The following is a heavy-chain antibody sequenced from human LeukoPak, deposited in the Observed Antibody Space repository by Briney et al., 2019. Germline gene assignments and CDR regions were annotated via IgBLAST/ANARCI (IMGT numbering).Heavy chain of an antibody. V-gene: IGHV3-30-3*01. CDR1: GFTFSSYA. Sequence: GRSLRLSCAASGFTFSSYAMHWVRQAPGKGLEGVAVISYDGSNKYYADSVKGRFTISRDNSKNTLYLQMNSLRAEDTAVYYCARGRSGSTFPHSYYFDYWGQGTLVTVSS. J-gene: IGHJ4*02. CDR2: ISYDGSNK. CDR3: ARGRSGSTFPHSYYFDY. D-gene: IGHD1-26*01.